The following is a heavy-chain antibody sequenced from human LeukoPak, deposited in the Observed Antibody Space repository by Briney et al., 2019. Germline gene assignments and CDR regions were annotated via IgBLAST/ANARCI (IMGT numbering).Heavy chain of an antibody. V-gene: IGHV3-30*03. J-gene: IGHJ4*02. D-gene: IGHD3-22*01. CDR3: ARSKDSSGYKSFDY. Sequence: GGSLRLSCAASGFTFSSYSMNWVRQAPGKGLEWVAVISYDGSNKYYADSVKGRFTISRDNSKNTLYLQMNSLRAEDTAVYYCARSKDSSGYKSFDYWGQGTLVTVSS. CDR2: ISYDGSNK. CDR1: GFTFSSYS.